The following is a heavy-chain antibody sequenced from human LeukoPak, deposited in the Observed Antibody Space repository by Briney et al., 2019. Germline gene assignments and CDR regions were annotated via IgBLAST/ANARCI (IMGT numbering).Heavy chain of an antibody. V-gene: IGHV1-69*01. CDR3: ARVRELDAYYYYYAMDV. D-gene: IGHD5-24*01. J-gene: IGHJ6*02. Sequence: KASGGTFSTYGITWVRQAPGQGLEWMGGIIPTLGTANYAQKLQGRVTITADESTSTSHMELSSLRSDDTAVYYCARVRELDAYYYYYAMDVWGQGTTVTVSS. CDR1: GGTFSTYG. CDR2: IIPTLGTA.